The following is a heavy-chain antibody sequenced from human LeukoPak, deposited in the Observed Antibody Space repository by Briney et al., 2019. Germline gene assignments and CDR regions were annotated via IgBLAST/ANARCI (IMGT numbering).Heavy chain of an antibody. CDR3: ARNKIGGDYYYYMDV. CDR2: IYYSGST. CDR1: GGSISSYY. Sequence: SETLSLTCTVSGGSISSYYWSWIRQPPGKGLEGIGYIYYSGSTNYNPSLKSRVTISVDTSKNQFSLKLSSVTAADTAVYYCARNKIGGDYYYYMDVWGKGTTVTVSS. J-gene: IGHJ6*03. D-gene: IGHD1-26*01. V-gene: IGHV4-59*01.